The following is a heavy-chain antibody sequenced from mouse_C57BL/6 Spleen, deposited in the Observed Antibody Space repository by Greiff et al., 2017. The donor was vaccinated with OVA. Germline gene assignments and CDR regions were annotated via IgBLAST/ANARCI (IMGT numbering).Heavy chain of an antibody. CDR1: GYTFTDYE. J-gene: IGHJ4*01. V-gene: IGHV1-15*01. D-gene: IGHD2-3*01. CDR3: TRTSPYDGYYYAMDY. CDR2: IDPETGGT. Sequence: VQLQQSGAELVRPGASVTLSCKASGYTFTDYEMHWVKQTPVHGLEWIGAIDPETGGTAYNQKFKGKAILTADKSSSTAYMELRSLTSEDSAVYYCTRTSPYDGYYYAMDYWGQGTSVTVSS.